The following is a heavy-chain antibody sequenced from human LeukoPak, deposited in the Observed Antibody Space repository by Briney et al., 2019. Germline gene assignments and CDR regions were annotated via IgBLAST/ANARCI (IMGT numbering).Heavy chain of an antibody. CDR2: TYWNDDK. CDR1: GFSFTTSGVG. D-gene: IGHD4-11*01. CDR3: AHRTLDYRENYYFDY. Sequence: SGPTLVNPTQTLTLTCTFSGFSFTTSGVGVGWIRQPPGKALEWLALTYWNDDKRYSPSLKSRLAITKDTSKNQVVLTMTDMDPVDTATYYCAHRTLDYRENYYFDYWGQGTLVTVSS. V-gene: IGHV2-5*01. J-gene: IGHJ4*02.